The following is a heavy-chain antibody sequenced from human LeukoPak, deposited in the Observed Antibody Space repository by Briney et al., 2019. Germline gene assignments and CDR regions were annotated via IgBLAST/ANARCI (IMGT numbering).Heavy chain of an antibody. CDR1: GGSVSSYY. D-gene: IGHD3-16*02. J-gene: IGHJ4*02. V-gene: IGHV4-4*07. CDR3: ARGPFERLGELSY. CDR2: FYTSGST. Sequence: PSETLSLTCTVSGGSVSSYYWSWIRQPAGEGLEWIGRFYTSGSTNYNPSLKSRVTMSVDTSKNQISLKLSSMTAEDTAVYYCARGPFERLGELSYWGQGTLVTVSS.